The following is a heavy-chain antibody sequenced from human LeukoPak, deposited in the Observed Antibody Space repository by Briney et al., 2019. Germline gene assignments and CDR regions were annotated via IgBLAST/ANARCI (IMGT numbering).Heavy chain of an antibody. CDR3: ARDTGVRGVIWI. Sequence: SETLSLTCTVSGASISSYYWSWIRQPPGKGLEWIGYIHYSGSTNYNPSLKSRVTISVDTSKNQFSLKLSSVTAADTAVYYCARDTGVRGVIWIWGQGTMVTVSS. CDR2: IHYSGST. D-gene: IGHD3-10*01. J-gene: IGHJ3*02. CDR1: GASISSYY. V-gene: IGHV4-59*12.